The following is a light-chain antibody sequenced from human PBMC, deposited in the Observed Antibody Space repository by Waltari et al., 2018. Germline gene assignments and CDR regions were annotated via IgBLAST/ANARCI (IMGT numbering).Light chain of an antibody. CDR1: QGISNW. CDR3: QQGNSFPPT. CDR2: AAS. V-gene: IGKV1-12*01. Sequence: DIQMTQSPSSVSASVGDRVTITCRASQGISNWLAWYQQKPGKAPKLLIYAASILQTGVSSRFSGSGSGTEFTLTVSNLQPEDFATYFCQQGNSFPPTFGQGTKVEVK. J-gene: IGKJ1*01.